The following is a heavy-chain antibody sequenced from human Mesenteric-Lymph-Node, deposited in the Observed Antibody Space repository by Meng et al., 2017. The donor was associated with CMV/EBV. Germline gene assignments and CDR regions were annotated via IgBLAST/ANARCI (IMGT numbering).Heavy chain of an antibody. CDR3: AKHPILEWLLLPAWYFDL. J-gene: IGHJ2*01. D-gene: IGHD3-3*01. CDR1: GVTFRTYD. V-gene: IGHV3-30*02. Sequence: GESLKISCAASGVTFRTYDMHWVRQAPGKGLQWMAYLSYDGINKEYADSVKDRFIISRDTSKNTVYLQMNSLRDEDTAVYFCAKHPILEWLLLPAWYFDLWGRGTLVTVSS. CDR2: LSYDGINK.